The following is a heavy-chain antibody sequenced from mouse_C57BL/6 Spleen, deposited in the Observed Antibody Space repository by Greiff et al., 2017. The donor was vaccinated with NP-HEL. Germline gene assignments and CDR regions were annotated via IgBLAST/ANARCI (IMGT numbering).Heavy chain of an antibody. J-gene: IGHJ2*01. CDR2: ISDGGSYT. D-gene: IGHD2-3*01. V-gene: IGHV5-4*01. CDR3: ARDLYDGYLDY. Sequence: EVQGVESGGGLVKPGGSLKLSCAASGFTFSSYAMSWVRQTPEKRLEWVATISDGGSYTYYPDNVKGRFTISRDNAKNNLYLQMSHLKSEDTAMYYCARDLYDGYLDYWGQGTTLTVSS. CDR1: GFTFSSYA.